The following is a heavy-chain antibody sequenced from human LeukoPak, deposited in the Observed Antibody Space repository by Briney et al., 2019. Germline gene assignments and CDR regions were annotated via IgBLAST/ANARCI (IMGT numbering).Heavy chain of an antibody. V-gene: IGHV3-74*01. J-gene: IGHJ4*02. CDR2: INSDGSST. CDR1: GFTFRNFW. CDR3: VRWGGTYYGYDY. D-gene: IGHD3-10*01. Sequence: GGSLRLSCVASGFTFRNFWMHWVRHGPGKGLVCVSRINSDGSSTSYVDSVKGRFTISRDNAKNTLYLQMDGLRAEDTALYYCVRWGGTYYGYDYWGQGTLVTVS.